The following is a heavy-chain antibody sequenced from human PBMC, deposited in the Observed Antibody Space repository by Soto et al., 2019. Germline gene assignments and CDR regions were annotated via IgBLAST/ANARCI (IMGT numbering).Heavy chain of an antibody. Sequence: GASVKVSCKASGYTFTSYGISWVRQPPGQGLEWMGWISAYNGNTNYAQKLQGRVTMTTDTSTSTAYMELRSLRSDDTAVYYCARGAFYDSSGLTLKYYYYGMDVWGQGTTVTVS. D-gene: IGHD3-22*01. V-gene: IGHV1-18*01. CDR3: ARGAFYDSSGLTLKYYYYGMDV. CDR2: ISAYNGNT. J-gene: IGHJ6*02. CDR1: GYTFTSYG.